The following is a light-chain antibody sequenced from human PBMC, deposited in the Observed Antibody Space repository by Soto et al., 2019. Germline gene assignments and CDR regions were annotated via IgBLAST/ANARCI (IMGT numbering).Light chain of an antibody. Sequence: DIHMTQSPSTLSASVGDRVTITCRASQSISGWLAWYQQKPGKAPKLLLYKASTLESGVPSRFSGSGSGTEFTLTISSLQPDDFATYYCQQYETFSGTFGPGTKVDI. J-gene: IGKJ1*01. V-gene: IGKV1-5*03. CDR3: QQYETFSGT. CDR1: QSISGW. CDR2: KAS.